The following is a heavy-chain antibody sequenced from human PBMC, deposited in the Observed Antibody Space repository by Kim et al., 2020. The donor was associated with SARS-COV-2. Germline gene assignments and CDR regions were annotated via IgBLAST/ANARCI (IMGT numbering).Heavy chain of an antibody. J-gene: IGHJ4*02. Sequence: SVKVSCKASGGTFSSYAISWVRQAPGQGLEWMGGIIPIFGTANYAQKFQGRVTITADESTSTAYMELSSLRSEDTAVYYCASGDYYGSGSYFFRPYYFDYWGQGTLVTVSS. V-gene: IGHV1-69*13. CDR2: IIPIFGTA. CDR3: ASGDYYGSGSYFFRPYYFDY. D-gene: IGHD3-10*01. CDR1: GGTFSSYA.